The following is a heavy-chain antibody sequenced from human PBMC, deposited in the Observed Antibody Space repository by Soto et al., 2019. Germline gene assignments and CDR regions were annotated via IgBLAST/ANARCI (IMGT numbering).Heavy chain of an antibody. D-gene: IGHD3-10*01. J-gene: IGHJ6*03. V-gene: IGHV3-21*04. CDR1: GFTFTTSD. CDR3: ARGSQNSAYYYGSGSLYYMDV. CDR2: ISSSSSYK. Sequence: PGGSLRLSCVASGFTFTTSDMSWVRQAPGKGLEWVSSISSSSSYKYYADSVKGRFTISRDNAKNSLCLQMNSLRAEDTAVYYCARGSQNSAYYYGSGSLYYMDVWGKGTTVTVSS.